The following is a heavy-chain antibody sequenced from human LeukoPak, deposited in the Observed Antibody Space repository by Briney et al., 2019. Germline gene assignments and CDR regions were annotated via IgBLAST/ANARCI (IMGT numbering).Heavy chain of an antibody. V-gene: IGHV3-7*05. CDR3: ARGGSRRFDR. CDR2: IKSGGSEK. J-gene: IGHJ4*02. CDR1: EFTFNTYW. Sequence: GGSLRLSCAASEFTFNTYWMSWVRQAPGKGLEWVANIKSGGSEKYYVDSVKGRFTISRDNGKNSLYLQMDSLRVEDTAVYYCARGGSRRFDRWGQGTLVTVSS.